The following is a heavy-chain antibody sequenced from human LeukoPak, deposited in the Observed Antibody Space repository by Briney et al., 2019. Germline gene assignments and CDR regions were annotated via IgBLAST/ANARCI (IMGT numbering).Heavy chain of an antibody. CDR1: GGSFSGYY. Sequence: SETLSLTCAVYGGSFSGYYWSWIRQPPGKGLEWIGEINHSGSTNYNPPLKSRVTISVDTSKNQFSLKLSSVTAADTAVYYCARSNRKPVRDRRILLRYYFDYWGQGTLVTVSS. V-gene: IGHV4-34*01. J-gene: IGHJ4*02. D-gene: IGHD1-14*01. CDR3: ARSNRKPVRDRRILLRYYFDY. CDR2: INHSGST.